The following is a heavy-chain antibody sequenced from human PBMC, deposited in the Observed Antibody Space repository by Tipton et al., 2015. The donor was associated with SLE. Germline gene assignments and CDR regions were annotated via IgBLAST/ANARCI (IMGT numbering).Heavy chain of an antibody. CDR3: ATSPLTL. D-gene: IGHD2-2*01. CDR2: ISYTGST. J-gene: IGHJ4*02. V-gene: IGHV4-39*07. Sequence: LRLSCTVSGGSISISYYWGWIRQSPGKGLEWVGSISYTGSTYYNPSLKSRVTISVDMSKNQFSLKLTSVTAADTAVYYCATSPLTLWGQGTLVTVSS. CDR1: GGSISISYY.